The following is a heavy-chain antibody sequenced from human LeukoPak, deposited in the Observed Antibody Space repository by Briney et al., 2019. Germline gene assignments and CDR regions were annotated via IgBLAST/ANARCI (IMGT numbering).Heavy chain of an antibody. J-gene: IGHJ5*02. CDR2: IIPIFGTA. CDR1: GHTLSDLT. V-gene: IGHV1-69*05. CDR3: ARHLWSGYYTWFWFDP. Sequence: GASVKVSCKVSGHTLSDLTMHWVRQAPGQGIEWMGGIIPIFGTANYAQKFQGRVTITTDESTSTAYMELSSLRSEDTAVYYCARHLWSGYYTWFWFDPWGQGTLVTVSS. D-gene: IGHD3-3*01.